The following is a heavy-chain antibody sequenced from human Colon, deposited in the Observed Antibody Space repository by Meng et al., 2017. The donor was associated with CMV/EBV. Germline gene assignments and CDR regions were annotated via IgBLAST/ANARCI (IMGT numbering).Heavy chain of an antibody. V-gene: IGHV3-21*01. D-gene: IGHD6-6*01. J-gene: IGHJ3*02. Sequence: GGSLRLSCEASGLNFSASNMNWVRRAPGKGLEWVSSITSGPSYVYYADSVKGRFTISRDNTKNSLYLQMNSLGAEDTAVYYCATDRGIIPSRPGAFDIWGQGAKVTVSS. CDR1: GLNFSASN. CDR3: ATDRGIIPSRPGAFDI. CDR2: ITSGPSYV.